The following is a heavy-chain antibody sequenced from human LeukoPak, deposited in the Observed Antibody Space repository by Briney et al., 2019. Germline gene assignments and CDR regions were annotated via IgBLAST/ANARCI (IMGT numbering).Heavy chain of an antibody. CDR1: GISFRSYG. V-gene: IGHV3-30*02. CDR2: IWYDASNK. CDR3: ATDISTHYFGS. J-gene: IGHJ4*02. D-gene: IGHD3-9*01. Sequence: GGSLRLSCVASGISFRSYGMHWVRQAPGKGLEWVTFIWYDASNKYYAESVKGRFTISRDNSRNTVFLQMNSLRAEDTAIYYCATDISTHYFGSWGQGTLVTVSS.